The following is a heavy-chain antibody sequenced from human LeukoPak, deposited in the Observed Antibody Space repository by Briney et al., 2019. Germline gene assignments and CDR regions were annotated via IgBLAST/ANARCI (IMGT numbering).Heavy chain of an antibody. V-gene: IGHV4-31*03. CDR3: ARDRQQLRIDY. CDR1: GGSISSGGYY. J-gene: IGHJ4*02. Sequence: SETLSLTCTVSGGSISSGGYYWSWIRQHPGEGLEWIGYIYYSGSTYYNPSLKSRVTISVDTSKNQFSLKLSSVTAADTAVYYCARDRQQLRIDYWGQGTLVTVSS. CDR2: IYYSGST. D-gene: IGHD4-23*01.